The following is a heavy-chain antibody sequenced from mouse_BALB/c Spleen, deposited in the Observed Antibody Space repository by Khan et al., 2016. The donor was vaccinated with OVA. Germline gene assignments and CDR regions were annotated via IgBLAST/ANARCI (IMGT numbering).Heavy chain of an antibody. V-gene: IGHV1-76*01. D-gene: IGHD1-1*01. CDR2: IYPGTGST. Sequence: QVPLKQSGAELVRPGASVKLSCKTSGYIFTNYWIHWIKQRSGQGLEWIARIYPGTGSTYYTEKFKGTATLTADTSSSTAYMQLSSLKSEDSAVYFRARGTTTTHSMDYWGQGTSVTVSA. CDR3: ARGTTTTHSMDY. CDR1: GYIFTNYW. J-gene: IGHJ4*01.